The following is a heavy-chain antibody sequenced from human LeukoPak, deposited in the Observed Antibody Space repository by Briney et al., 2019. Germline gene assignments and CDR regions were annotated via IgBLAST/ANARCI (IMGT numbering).Heavy chain of an antibody. V-gene: IGHV3-74*01. CDR3: ARGDGYNSYYFDY. D-gene: IGHD5-24*01. CDR2: INSDGSST. CDR1: GFTFSSYW. Sequence: EPGGSLRLSCAASGFTFSSYWMHWVRQAPGKGLVWVSRINSDGSSTSYADSVKGRFTISRDNAKNSLYLQMNSLRAEDTAVYYCARGDGYNSYYFDYWGQGTLVTVSS. J-gene: IGHJ4*02.